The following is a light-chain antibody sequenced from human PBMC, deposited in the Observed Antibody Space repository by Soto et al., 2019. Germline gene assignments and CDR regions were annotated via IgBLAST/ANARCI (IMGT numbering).Light chain of an antibody. V-gene: IGKV3-20*01. Sequence: EIVMTQSPATVSMSPGGRATLSGRASQSVVTNLAWFQQKPGQAPRLLVYGASSRATGIPDRFSGSGSGTDFTLTISRLEPEDFAVYYCEQYGSSRTFGQGTKVDIK. CDR2: GAS. CDR1: QSVVTN. J-gene: IGKJ1*01. CDR3: EQYGSSRT.